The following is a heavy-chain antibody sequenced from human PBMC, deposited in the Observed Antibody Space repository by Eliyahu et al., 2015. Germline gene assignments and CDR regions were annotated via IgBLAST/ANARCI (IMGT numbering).Heavy chain of an antibody. J-gene: IGHJ4*02. CDR1: GFTFSNYW. V-gene: IGHV3-7*01. Sequence: SQGGLVQPGGSLRLSCTASGFTFSNYWMSWVRQAPGKGLEWVANIKQDGGETHYDDSMKGRFIISRDNAKNSVFLQMNSLTAEDTAFYYCARVTYCGRSCYSTNFDSWGQGILVTVSS. CDR3: ARVTYCGRSCYSTNFDS. D-gene: IGHD2-21*02. CDR2: IKQDGGET.